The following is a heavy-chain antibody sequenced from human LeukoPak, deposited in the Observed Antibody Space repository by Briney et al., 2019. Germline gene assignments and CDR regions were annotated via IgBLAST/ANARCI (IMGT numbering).Heavy chain of an antibody. CDR2: IYSGGST. J-gene: IGHJ3*02. Sequence: PGGSLRLSCAASGFTFSSYGMHWVRQAPGKGLEWVSVIYSGGSTYYADSVKGRFTISRDNSKNTLYLQMNSLRAEDTAVYYCAKSYDSSGYPVFDAFDIWGQGTMVTVSS. D-gene: IGHD3-22*01. V-gene: IGHV3-NL1*01. CDR1: GFTFSSYG. CDR3: AKSYDSSGYPVFDAFDI.